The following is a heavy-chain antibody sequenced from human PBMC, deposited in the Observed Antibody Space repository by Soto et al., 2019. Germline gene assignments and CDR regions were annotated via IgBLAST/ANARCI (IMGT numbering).Heavy chain of an antibody. CDR2: ISSSGSTI. CDR3: ARAIVVVPAAMPLTSYFDL. Sequence: QVQLVESGGGLVKPGGSLRLSCAASGFTFSDYYMSWIRQAPGKGQEWVSDISSSGSTIYYADSVKGRFTISRDNAKNSLYLQMNSLRAEDTAVYYCARAIVVVPAAMPLTSYFDLWGRGTLVTVSS. V-gene: IGHV3-11*01. CDR1: GFTFSDYY. D-gene: IGHD2-2*01. J-gene: IGHJ2*01.